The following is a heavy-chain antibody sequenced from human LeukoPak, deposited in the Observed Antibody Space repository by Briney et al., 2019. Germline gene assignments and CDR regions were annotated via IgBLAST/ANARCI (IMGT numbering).Heavy chain of an antibody. Sequence: ASVKVSCKASGYTFTGYYMHWVRQAPGKGLEWMGGFDPKDGETIYAQKFQGRVTMTEDTSTDTAHMELSSLRSEDTAVYYCAADRVGLVGASGGYWGQGTLVTVSS. CDR2: FDPKDGET. CDR1: GYTFTGYY. D-gene: IGHD1-26*01. V-gene: IGHV1-24*01. CDR3: AADRVGLVGASGGY. J-gene: IGHJ4*02.